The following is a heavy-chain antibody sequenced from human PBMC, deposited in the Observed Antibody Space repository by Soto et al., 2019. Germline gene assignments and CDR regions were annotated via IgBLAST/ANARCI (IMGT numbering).Heavy chain of an antibody. V-gene: IGHV1-18*04. D-gene: IGHD1-7*01. J-gene: IGHJ4*02. CDR1: GYTFPSYP. CDR2: VNSYDGTT. CDR3: AREYYGTTTWIDY. Sequence: QVQLVQSAPELQRPGDSVKVSCKTSGYTFPSYPYSWVRQAPGQGLEWMGWVNSYDGTTQVAQQVRDRITMTADKSAATVVMELRRLTSDDTDVYYCAREYYGTTTWIDYWGQGTLVAVSS.